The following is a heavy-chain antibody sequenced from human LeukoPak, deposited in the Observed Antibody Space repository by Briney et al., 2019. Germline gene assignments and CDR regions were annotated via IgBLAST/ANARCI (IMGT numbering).Heavy chain of an antibody. CDR2: TYFRSKWYN. Sequence: SQTLSLTCAISGDTVSSNSAAWNWIRQSPSRGLEWLGRTYFRSKWYNDYAESVKGRISINPDTSKNQFFLQLNSVNPEDTAVYYCANFYLDNWSQGSLVTVSS. J-gene: IGHJ4*02. CDR3: ANFYLDN. V-gene: IGHV6-1*01. CDR1: GDTVSSNSAA.